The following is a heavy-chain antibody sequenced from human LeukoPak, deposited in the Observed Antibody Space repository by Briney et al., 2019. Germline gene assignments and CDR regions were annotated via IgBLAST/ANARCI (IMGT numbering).Heavy chain of an antibody. J-gene: IGHJ6*02. CDR2: IIPIFGTA. CDR3: ARNLGYCSSTSCYSYYYYGMDV. V-gene: IGHV1-69*05. D-gene: IGHD2-2*01. Sequence: ASVKVSCKASGGTFSSYAISWVRQAPGQGLEWMGGIIPIFGTANYAQKFQGRVTMTRNTSISTAYMELSSLRSEDTAVYYCARNLGYCSSTSCYSYYYYGMDVWGQGATVTVSS. CDR1: GGTFSSYA.